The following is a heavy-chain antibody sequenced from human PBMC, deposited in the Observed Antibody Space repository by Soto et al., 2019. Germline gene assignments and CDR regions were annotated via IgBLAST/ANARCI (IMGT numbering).Heavy chain of an antibody. Sequence: EVQLLESGGGLVQPGGSLRLSCAASGFTFSSYAMSWVRQAPGKGLEWVSAISGSGGSTYYADSVKGRFTISRDNSKNTLYLQMNSLRAEDTAVYYWVVSSGWYRVGAFDFWGQGTMVTVSS. J-gene: IGHJ3*01. V-gene: IGHV3-23*01. CDR3: VVSSGWYRVGAFDF. D-gene: IGHD6-19*01. CDR2: ISGSGGST. CDR1: GFTFSSYA.